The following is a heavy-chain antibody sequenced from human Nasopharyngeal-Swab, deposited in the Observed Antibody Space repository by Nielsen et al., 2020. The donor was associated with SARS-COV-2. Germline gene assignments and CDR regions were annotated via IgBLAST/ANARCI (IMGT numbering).Heavy chain of an antibody. CDR3: AIVPGDTAMASDY. CDR2: IWYDGSNK. J-gene: IGHJ4*02. Sequence: WIRQPPGKGLEWVAVIWYDGSNKYYADSVKGRFTISRDNSKNTLYLQMNSLRAEDTAVYYCAIVPGDTAMASDYWGQGTLATVSS. D-gene: IGHD5-18*01. V-gene: IGHV3-33*01.